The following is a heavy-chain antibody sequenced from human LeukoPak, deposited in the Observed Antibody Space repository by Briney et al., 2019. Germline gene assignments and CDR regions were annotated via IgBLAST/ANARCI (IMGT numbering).Heavy chain of an antibody. CDR3: AMHNSDGSGPTNWFDP. D-gene: IGHD3-10*01. CDR2: IKHSGIT. Sequence: PSETLSHTCAVSGGSFSGYYWSWIRPPPGKGVEWVGEIKHSGITNDNPSLKSRVTISTDTSKNQLSPKLSSVTAADTTVYYCAMHNSDGSGPTNWFDPGGQATLVTAS. V-gene: IGHV4-34*01. CDR1: GGSFSGYY. J-gene: IGHJ5*02.